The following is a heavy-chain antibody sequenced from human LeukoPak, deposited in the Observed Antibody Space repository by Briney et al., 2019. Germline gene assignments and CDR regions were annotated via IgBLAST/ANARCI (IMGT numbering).Heavy chain of an antibody. CDR3: AKTQGYDA. D-gene: IGHD2-15*01. J-gene: IGHJ5*02. Sequence: GGSLRLSCVSSGFTFSNYAITSVRQAPGKGLEMVSGIYGDDDKTVYGDAVKGRFTISRDNSKNTLFLQMNSLRADDTAVYYCAKTQGYDAWGQGALVTVSS. CDR2: IYGDDDKT. CDR1: GFTFSNYA. V-gene: IGHV3-23*01.